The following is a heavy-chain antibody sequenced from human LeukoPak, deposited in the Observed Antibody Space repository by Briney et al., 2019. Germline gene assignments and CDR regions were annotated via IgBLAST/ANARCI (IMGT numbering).Heavy chain of an antibody. CDR2: INPNSGGR. V-gene: IGHV1-2*02. Sequence: GASVKVSCKASGYTFTDDFMHWVRQAPGQGLEWMGWINPNSGGRNSAQKFQGRVTMTWDTSISTAYMAVYYCARESCSGGRCYSGPDYWGQGTLVTVSS. J-gene: IGHJ4*02. CDR3: YSGPDY. D-gene: IGHD2-15*01. CDR1: GYTFTDDF.